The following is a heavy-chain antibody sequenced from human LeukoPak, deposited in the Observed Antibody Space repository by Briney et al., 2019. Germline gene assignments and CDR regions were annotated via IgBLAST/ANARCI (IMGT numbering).Heavy chain of an antibody. D-gene: IGHD6-13*01. J-gene: IGHJ6*03. CDR1: GGSISSSSYY. CDR2: IYYSGST. V-gene: IGHV4-39*07. CDR3: AREIAAAGTGYMDV. Sequence: PSETLSLTCTVSGGSISSSSYYWGWIRQPPGKGLEWIGSIYYSGSTYYNPSLKSRVTISVDTSKNQFSLKLSSVTAADTAVYYCAREIAAAGTGYMDVWGKGTTVTVSS.